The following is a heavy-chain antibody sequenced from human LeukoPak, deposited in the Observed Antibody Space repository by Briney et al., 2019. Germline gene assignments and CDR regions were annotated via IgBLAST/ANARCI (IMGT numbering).Heavy chain of an antibody. Sequence: GGSLRLSCADSGYTFSDYYMTWIRQAPGKGLEWVSYIGSSTIYTNYADSVKGRFTISRDNAKNSVYLQMNSLRAEDTAVYYCARQYSSGWCDYWGQGTLVTVSS. V-gene: IGHV3-11*06. D-gene: IGHD6-19*01. CDR3: ARQYSSGWCDY. J-gene: IGHJ4*02. CDR1: GYTFSDYY. CDR2: IGSSTIYT.